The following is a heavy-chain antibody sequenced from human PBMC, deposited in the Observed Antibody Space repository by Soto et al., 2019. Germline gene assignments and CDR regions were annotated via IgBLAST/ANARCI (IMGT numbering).Heavy chain of an antibody. CDR3: ARDPGTVVPGPHAYYFDY. J-gene: IGHJ4*02. CDR2: TYYRSRWYN. CDR1: GDSVSSSSAA. Sequence: SQTLSLTCAISGDSVSSSSAAWTWIRQSPSRGLEWLGRTYYRSRWYNDYAVSVKSRISITPDTSKNQFSLQLNSVTPDDTAEYYCARDPGTVVPGPHAYYFDYWGQGTLVTVSS. D-gene: IGHD6-19*01. V-gene: IGHV6-1*01.